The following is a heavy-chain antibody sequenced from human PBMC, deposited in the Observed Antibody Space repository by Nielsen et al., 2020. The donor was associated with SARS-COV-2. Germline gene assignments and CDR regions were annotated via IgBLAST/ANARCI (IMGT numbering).Heavy chain of an antibody. V-gene: IGHV3-33*01. Sequence: GESLKISCAASGFTFSSYGMHWVRQAPGKGLEWVAVIWYDGSNKYYADSVKGRFSISRDNSKNTLYLQMNSLRAEDTAVYYCATIGSGWYQRTVDYWGQGTLVTVSS. CDR3: ATIGSGWYQRTVDY. D-gene: IGHD6-19*01. CDR1: GFTFSSYG. CDR2: IWYDGSNK. J-gene: IGHJ4*02.